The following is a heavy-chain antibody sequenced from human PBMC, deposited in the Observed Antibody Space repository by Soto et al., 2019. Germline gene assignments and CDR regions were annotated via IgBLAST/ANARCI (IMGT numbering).Heavy chain of an antibody. CDR1: GFSFSDYY. J-gene: IGHJ4*02. CDR3: ASDAYSRSKNYYCIDY. V-gene: IGHV3-7*01. CDR2: INQDGSET. Sequence: EVQLVESGGGLVQPGESLRLSCAASGFSFSDYYMSWVRQAPGKGLELVANINQDGSETYYVDAVKGRFTISRDNAKNSLYLQMNSMRAEDTAVYYCASDAYSRSKNYYCIDYWGQGTLVTVSS. D-gene: IGHD3-10*01.